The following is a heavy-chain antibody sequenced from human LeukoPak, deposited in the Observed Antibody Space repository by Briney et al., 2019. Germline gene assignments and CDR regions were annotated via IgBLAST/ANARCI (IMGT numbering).Heavy chain of an antibody. Sequence: RASVKVSCKASGYTLTSYYMHWVRQAPGQGLEWMGIINPSGGSTSYAQKFQGRVTMTRDTSTSTVCMELSSLRSEDTAVYYCARALVPPYYYGSGELGYWGQGTLVTVSS. J-gene: IGHJ4*02. D-gene: IGHD3-10*01. CDR3: ARALVPPYYYGSGELGY. CDR2: INPSGGST. V-gene: IGHV1-46*01. CDR1: GYTLTSYY.